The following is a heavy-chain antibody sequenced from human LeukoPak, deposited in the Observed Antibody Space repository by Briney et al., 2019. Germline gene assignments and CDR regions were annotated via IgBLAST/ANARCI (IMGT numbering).Heavy chain of an antibody. V-gene: IGHV4-38-2*02. CDR3: ARRLRSGYYPFDY. J-gene: IGHJ4*02. CDR2: IYHSGST. CDR1: GYSISSGYY. Sequence: SETLSLTCTVSGYSISSGYYWGWIRQPPGKGLEWIGSIYHSGSTYYNPSLKSRVTISVDTSKNQFSLKLSSVTAADTAVYYCARRLRSGYYPFDYWGQGTLVTVSS. D-gene: IGHD3-22*01.